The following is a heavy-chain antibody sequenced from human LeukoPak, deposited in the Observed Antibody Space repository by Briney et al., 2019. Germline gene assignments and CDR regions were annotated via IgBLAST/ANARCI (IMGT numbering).Heavy chain of an antibody. CDR2: IYYSGST. CDR3: ASFRYSGSYSDY. Sequence: SETLSLTCTVSGGSISSSSYYWGWIRQPPGKGLEWIGSIYYSGSTYYNPSLKSRVTISVDTSKNQFSLKLCSVTAADTAVYYCASFRYSGSYSDYWGQGTLVTVSS. J-gene: IGHJ4*02. CDR1: GGSISSSSYY. D-gene: IGHD1-26*01. V-gene: IGHV4-39*01.